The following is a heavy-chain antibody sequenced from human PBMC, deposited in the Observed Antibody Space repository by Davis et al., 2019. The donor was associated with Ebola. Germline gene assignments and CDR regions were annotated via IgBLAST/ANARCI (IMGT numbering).Heavy chain of an antibody. Sequence: GGSLRLSCAASGFTFDDYAMHWVRQAPGKGLEWVSLISGSGGSTYYADSVKGRFTISRDNSKDTLYLQMNSLRAEDTAVYYCAKLGCTSSSCYTGNFYYYYGMDVWGQGTTVTVSS. D-gene: IGHD2-2*02. J-gene: IGHJ6*02. CDR1: GFTFDDYA. CDR3: AKLGCTSSSCYTGNFYYYYGMDV. V-gene: IGHV3-23*01. CDR2: ISGSGGST.